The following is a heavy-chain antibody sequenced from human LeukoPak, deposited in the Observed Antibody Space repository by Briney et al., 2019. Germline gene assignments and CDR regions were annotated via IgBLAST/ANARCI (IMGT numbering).Heavy chain of an antibody. V-gene: IGHV3-23*01. J-gene: IGHJ4*02. D-gene: IGHD5-12*01. Sequence: PGWSLRLSCAASGFTFSSYAMSWVRQAPGKGLEWVSAISGSGGSTYYADSVKGRFTISRDNSKNTLYLQMNSLRAEDTAVYYCAKDVGSGYDPYYFDYWGQGTLVTVSS. CDR2: ISGSGGST. CDR3: AKDVGSGYDPYYFDY. CDR1: GFTFSSYA.